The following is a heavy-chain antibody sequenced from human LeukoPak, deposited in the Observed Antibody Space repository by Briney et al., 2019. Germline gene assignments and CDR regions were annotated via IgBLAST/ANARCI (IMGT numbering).Heavy chain of an antibody. V-gene: IGHV3-23*01. CDR3: AKSIAVTGVLPFFGY. CDR1: GFTFSTYA. CDR2: ISGSGGNT. D-gene: IGHD6-19*01. J-gene: IGHJ4*02. Sequence: GGSLRLSCAASGFTFSTYAMSWVSQAPGKGLEWVSDISGSGGNTNYADSVKGRFTISRDNSKNTLYLQMNSLRAEDTALYYCAKSIAVTGVLPFFGYWGQGTLVTVSS.